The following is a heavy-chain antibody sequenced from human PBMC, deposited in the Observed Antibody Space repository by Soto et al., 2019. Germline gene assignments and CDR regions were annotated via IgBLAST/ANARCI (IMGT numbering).Heavy chain of an antibody. J-gene: IGHJ6*03. CDR3: ASGNCSGGSCYSVGYYYYYMDV. D-gene: IGHD2-15*01. CDR1: GGTFISYT. Sequence: ASVKVSCKASGGTFISYTISWVRQAPGQGLEWMGRIIPILGIANYAQKFQGRVTITADKSTSTAYMELSSLRSEETAVYYCASGNCSGGSCYSVGYYYYYMDVWGKGTTVTVSS. V-gene: IGHV1-69*02. CDR2: IIPILGIA.